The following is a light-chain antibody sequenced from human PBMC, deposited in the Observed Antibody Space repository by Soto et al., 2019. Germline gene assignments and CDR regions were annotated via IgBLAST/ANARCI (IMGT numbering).Light chain of an antibody. CDR1: LRISTY. CDR2: GAS. Sequence: DIQVIQSPSSLSASVGDRVTITCRASLRISTYLNWYQHKPGKAPKLLFYGASSLQSGVPSRFSGSGSGTDFTLTISSLHPEDSATYYCQQSLSTPLTFGGGTNLEI. CDR3: QQSLSTPLT. V-gene: IGKV1-39*01. J-gene: IGKJ4*01.